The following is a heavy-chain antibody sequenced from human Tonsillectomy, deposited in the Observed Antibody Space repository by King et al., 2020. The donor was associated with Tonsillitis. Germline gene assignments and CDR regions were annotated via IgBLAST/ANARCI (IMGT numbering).Heavy chain of an antibody. Sequence: EVQLVESGGGLVQPGGSLRLSCAASGFTFSSFAMTWVRQAPGKGLEWVSSISDSAGGTYYADSVNGRFTISIDNSKNTLYLQVNGLRAEDTAVYYCAKLLRSGYHLYYMDVWGKGTTVTVSS. V-gene: IGHV3-23*04. CDR1: GFTFSSFA. CDR2: ISDSAGGT. D-gene: IGHD3-3*01. CDR3: AKLLRSGYHLYYMDV. J-gene: IGHJ6*03.